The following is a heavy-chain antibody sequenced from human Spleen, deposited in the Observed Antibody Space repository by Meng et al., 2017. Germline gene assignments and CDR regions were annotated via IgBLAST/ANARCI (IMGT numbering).Heavy chain of an antibody. Sequence: SGATLVKPTQTFTLTCTFSGFLLSTNGVGVGWIRQPPGKALEWLALIYWNEDKLYSPSLKSRLAITKDTSKNQVVLTMPNMDPVETATYYCAHRAGFGELGYWGQGTLVTVSS. CDR2: IYWNEDK. J-gene: IGHJ4*02. D-gene: IGHD3-10*01. V-gene: IGHV2-5*01. CDR1: GFLLSTNGVG. CDR3: AHRAGFGELGY.